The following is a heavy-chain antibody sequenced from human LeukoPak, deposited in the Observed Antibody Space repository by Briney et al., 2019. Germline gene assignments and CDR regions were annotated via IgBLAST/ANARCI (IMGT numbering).Heavy chain of an antibody. Sequence: GGSLKLSCTASGLSVSGNYWHWVRQAPGKALEWVSIIYSDGKTLYTKSVKGRFTFSRDKSKNTFYLQMNSLRAEDTAVYFCTYGDYPLTYWGQGTLVTVSS. CDR2: IYSDGKT. D-gene: IGHD4-17*01. V-gene: IGHV3-66*01. CDR1: GLSVSGNY. CDR3: TYGDYPLTY. J-gene: IGHJ4*02.